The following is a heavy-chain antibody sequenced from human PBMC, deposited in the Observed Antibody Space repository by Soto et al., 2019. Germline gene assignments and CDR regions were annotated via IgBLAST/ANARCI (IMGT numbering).Heavy chain of an antibody. CDR2: ISYDGSNK. CDR1: GFTFSSYG. CDR3: AKDLAPGYYLSGMDV. J-gene: IGHJ6*02. Sequence: GGSLRLSCAASGFTFSSYGMHWVRQAPGKGLEWVAVISYDGSNKYYADSVKGRFTISRDNSKNTLYLQMNSLRAEDTAVYYCAKDLAPGYYLSGMDVWGQGTTVTVSS. D-gene: IGHD3-9*01. V-gene: IGHV3-30*18.